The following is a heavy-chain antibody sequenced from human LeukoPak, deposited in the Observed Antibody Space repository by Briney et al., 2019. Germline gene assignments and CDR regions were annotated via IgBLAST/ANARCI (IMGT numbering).Heavy chain of an antibody. CDR1: GFTFSSYA. D-gene: IGHD3-22*01. CDR2: ISGSGGST. J-gene: IGHJ4*02. CDR3: AKDGQYYYDSSGYFDY. V-gene: IGHV3-23*01. Sequence: GGSLRLSCAASGFTFSSYAMSWVRQAPGKGLEWVSAISGSGGSTYYADSVKGRFTITRDNSKNTLYLQMNSLRAEDTAVYYCAKDGQYYYDSSGYFDYWGQGTLVTVSS.